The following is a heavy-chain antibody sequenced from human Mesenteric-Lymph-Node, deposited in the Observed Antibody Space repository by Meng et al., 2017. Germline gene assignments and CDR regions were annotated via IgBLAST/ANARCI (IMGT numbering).Heavy chain of an antibody. CDR1: GFTFSSYS. Sequence: LSLTCAASGFTFSSYSMNWVRQAPGKGLEWVSSISSSSSYIYYADSVKGRFTISRDNAKNSLYLQMNSLRAEDTAVYYCARAGWELPADYWGQGTLVTVSS. J-gene: IGHJ4*02. D-gene: IGHD1-26*01. CDR3: ARAGWELPADY. CDR2: ISSSSSYI. V-gene: IGHV3-21*01.